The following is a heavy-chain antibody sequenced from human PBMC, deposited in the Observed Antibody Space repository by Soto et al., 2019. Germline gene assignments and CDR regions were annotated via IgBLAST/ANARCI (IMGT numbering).Heavy chain of an antibody. D-gene: IGHD2-2*01. Sequence: PGGSLRLSCAASGFTFSSYSMNLVRQAPGKGLEWVSSISSSSSYIYYADSVKGRFTISRDNAKNSLYLQMNSLRAEDTAVYYCARVDCSSTSCYFDPWGQGTLVTVSS. V-gene: IGHV3-21*01. CDR1: GFTFSSYS. CDR2: ISSSSSYI. J-gene: IGHJ5*02. CDR3: ARVDCSSTSCYFDP.